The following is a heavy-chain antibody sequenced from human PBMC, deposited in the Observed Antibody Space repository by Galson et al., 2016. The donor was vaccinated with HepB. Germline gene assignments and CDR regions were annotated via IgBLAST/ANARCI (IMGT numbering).Heavy chain of an antibody. V-gene: IGHV4-4*02. D-gene: IGHD3-10*01. Sequence: SETLSLTCAVSGAFISSGNWWSWVCQPPGKGLEWIGETHYSGTPNYNPSLKSRVTISVDTSKNHFSLNLSSVTAADTAVYYCARFGSFWGQGTLVTVSS. CDR1: GAFISSGNW. CDR3: ARFGSF. CDR2: THYSGTP. J-gene: IGHJ4*02.